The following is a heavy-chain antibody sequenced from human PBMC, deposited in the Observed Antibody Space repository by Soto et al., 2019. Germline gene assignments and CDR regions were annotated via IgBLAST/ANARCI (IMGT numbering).Heavy chain of an antibody. CDR1: GFTFSTYA. D-gene: IGHD1-26*01. CDR2: ISGGGGTT. V-gene: IGHV3-23*01. J-gene: IGHJ6*02. CDR3: AKVSLGALTFTDYYYYGLDV. Sequence: VQLLESGGGLVQPGGSLRLSCAASGFTFSTYAMNWVRQAPGKGLEWVSAISGGGGTTYSADSVKGRVTISRDNSKNTLYLQMNSLRAEDTAVYYCAKVSLGALTFTDYYYYGLDVWGQGTTVTVSS.